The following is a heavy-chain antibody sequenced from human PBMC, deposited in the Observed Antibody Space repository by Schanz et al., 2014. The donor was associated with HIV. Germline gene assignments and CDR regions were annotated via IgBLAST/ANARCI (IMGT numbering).Heavy chain of an antibody. J-gene: IGHJ4*02. Sequence: QVQLVQSGAEVKKPGASVKVSCKASGYTFTSYGINWVRQAPGQGLEWMGWISAYNGNTNYAQKLQGRVTMTTDTSTSTAYMDLRSLRSDVTAVYYCARGAAEMATMTPWRYWGQGTLVTVSS. CDR2: ISAYNGNT. D-gene: IGHD5-12*01. V-gene: IGHV1-18*01. CDR3: ARGAAEMATMTPWRY. CDR1: GYTFTSYG.